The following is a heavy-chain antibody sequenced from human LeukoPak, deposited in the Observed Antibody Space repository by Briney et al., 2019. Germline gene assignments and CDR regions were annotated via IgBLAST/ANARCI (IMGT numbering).Heavy chain of an antibody. D-gene: IGHD3-22*01. J-gene: IGHJ4*02. CDR2: INHSGST. CDR3: AVYDSSGYYYRDY. Sequence: SETLSLTCAVYGGSFSGYYWSWIRQPPGKGLEWIGEINHSGSTNYNPSLKSRATISVDTSKNQFSLKLSSVTAADTAVYYCAVYDSSGYYYRDYWGQGTLVTVSS. V-gene: IGHV4-34*01. CDR1: GGSFSGYY.